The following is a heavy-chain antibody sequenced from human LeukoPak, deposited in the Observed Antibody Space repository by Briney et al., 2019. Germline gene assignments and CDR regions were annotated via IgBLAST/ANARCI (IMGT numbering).Heavy chain of an antibody. D-gene: IGHD1-14*01. V-gene: IGHV4-39*01. CDR3: ARQTRYPLYYMDV. Sequence: KPSETLSLTCTVSGGSISSSSYYWGWIRQPPGKGLEWIGSIYYSGSTYYNPSLKSRVTISVDTSKNQFSLKLTSVTAADTAVYFCARQTRYPLYYMDVWGKGTTVTISS. J-gene: IGHJ6*03. CDR1: GGSISSSSYY. CDR2: IYYSGST.